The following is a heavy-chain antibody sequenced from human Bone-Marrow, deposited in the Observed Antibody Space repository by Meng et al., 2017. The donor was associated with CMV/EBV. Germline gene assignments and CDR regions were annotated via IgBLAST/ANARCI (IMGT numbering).Heavy chain of an antibody. V-gene: IGHV5-51*01. D-gene: IGHD3-3*01. CDR1: GYSFTSYW. CDR3: ATYHYDFWSGYIMEGVPYGWLDP. CDR2: IYPGDSDT. Sequence: GGSLRLSCKGSGYSFTSYWIGWVRQMPGKGLEWMGIIYPGDSDTRYSPSFQGQVTISADKSISTAYLQWSSLKASDTAMYYCATYHYDFWSGYIMEGVPYGWLDPWGQGTLVTVSS. J-gene: IGHJ5*02.